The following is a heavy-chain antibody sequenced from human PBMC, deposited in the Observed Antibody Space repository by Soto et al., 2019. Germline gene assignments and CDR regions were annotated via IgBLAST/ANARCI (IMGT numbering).Heavy chain of an antibody. CDR3: AKPGIAADDKAWGAFDI. CDR1: GFTFSSYA. CDR2: ISGSGGST. D-gene: IGHD6-13*01. J-gene: IGHJ3*02. V-gene: IGHV3-23*01. Sequence: EVQLLESGGGLVQPGGSLRLSCAASGFTFSSYAMSWVRQAPGKGLEWVSAISGSGGSTYYADSVKGRFTISRDNSKNTLYLQMNGLRAEDTAVYYCAKPGIAADDKAWGAFDIWGQGTMVTVSS.